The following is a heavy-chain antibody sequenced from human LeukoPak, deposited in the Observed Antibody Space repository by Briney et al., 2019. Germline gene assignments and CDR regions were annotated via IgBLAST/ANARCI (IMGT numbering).Heavy chain of an antibody. V-gene: IGHV1-2*02. CDR2: INPNSGGT. CDR3: ASYYGSGSYYYYMDV. D-gene: IGHD3-10*01. CDR1: GYTFTSYG. Sequence: ASVKVSCKASGYTFTSYGISWVRQAPGQGLEWMGWINPNSGGTNYAQKFQGRVTMTRDTSISTAYMELSRLRSDDTAVYYCASYYGSGSYYYYMDVWGKGTTVTISS. J-gene: IGHJ6*03.